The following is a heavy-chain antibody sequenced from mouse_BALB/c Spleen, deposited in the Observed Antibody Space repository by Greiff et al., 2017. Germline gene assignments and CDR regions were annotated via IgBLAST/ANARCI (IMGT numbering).Heavy chain of an antibody. J-gene: IGHJ4*01. V-gene: IGHV3-2*02. CDR1: GYSITSDYA. CDR3: ARMAYYDYDGYAMDY. CDR2: ISYSGST. D-gene: IGHD2-4*01. Sequence: VQLKESGPGLVKPSQSLSLTCTVTGYSITSDYAWNWIRQFPGNKLEWMGYISYSGSTSYNPSLKSRISITRDTSKNQFFLQLNSVTTEDTATYYCARMAYYDYDGYAMDYWCQGTSVTVSS.